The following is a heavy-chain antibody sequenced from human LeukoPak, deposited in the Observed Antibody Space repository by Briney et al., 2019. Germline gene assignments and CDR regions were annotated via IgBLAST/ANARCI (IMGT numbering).Heavy chain of an antibody. CDR1: GGSISSYY. Sequence: PSETLSLTCTVSGGSISSYYWSWIRQPPGKGLEWIGYIYYSGSTNYNPSLKSRVTISVDTSKIQFSLKLSSVTAADTAVYYCARADVLRYFDWLDSGYYFDYWGQGTLVTVSS. V-gene: IGHV4-59*01. J-gene: IGHJ4*02. CDR2: IYYSGST. D-gene: IGHD3-9*01. CDR3: ARADVLRYFDWLDSGYYFDY.